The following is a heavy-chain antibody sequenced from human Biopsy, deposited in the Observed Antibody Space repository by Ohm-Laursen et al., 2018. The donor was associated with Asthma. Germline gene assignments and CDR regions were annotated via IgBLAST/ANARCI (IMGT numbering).Heavy chain of an antibody. V-gene: IGHV1-69*13. Sequence: SVKVSCKVPGGTFSNFAISWVRQAPGQGLEWLGGIMTVFGTTNYAQKFQGRVTITADESTSTAYMEVTSLRSEDTAIYYCARCQVGYSSGWSLLLKKIYYSGMDVWGQGTAATVSS. J-gene: IGHJ6*02. CDR1: GGTFSNFA. CDR2: IMTVFGTT. CDR3: ARCQVGYSSGWSLLLKKIYYSGMDV. D-gene: IGHD6-19*01.